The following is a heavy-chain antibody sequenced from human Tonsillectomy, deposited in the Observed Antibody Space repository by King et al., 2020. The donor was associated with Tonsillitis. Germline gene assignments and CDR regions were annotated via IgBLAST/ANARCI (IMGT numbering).Heavy chain of an antibody. CDR1: GFSLTTIGVG. V-gene: IGHV2-5*02. J-gene: IGHJ5*02. Sequence: HITLKESGPTLVKPTQTLTLTCTFSGFSLTTIGVGVGWIRQPPGKALEWLGIIYWGDDKRYSPSLKSRLTIARDTSRNQVVLTMTNMDPVDTATYYCAHRVPREAPWERGSDWFDPWGQGTLVTVSS. CDR3: AHRVPREAPWERGSDWFDP. CDR2: IYWGDDK. D-gene: IGHD3-16*01.